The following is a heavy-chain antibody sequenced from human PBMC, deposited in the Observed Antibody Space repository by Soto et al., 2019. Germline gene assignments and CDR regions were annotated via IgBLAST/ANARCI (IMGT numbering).Heavy chain of an antibody. V-gene: IGHV3-21*01. J-gene: IGHJ6*02. CDR2: MSSSSSDI. D-gene: IGHD3-16*01. Sequence: GGSLLRSYAASRFTLSIYSMNWFSQCPGRGLECVSSMSSSSSDIYYVYSVNFGFTISXDXANNSLYLQMNSLRAEDTAVYYCSGGWGKKRGXLYYYYRICGCXXGTXVSVSS. CDR3: SGGWGKKRGXLYYYYRICG. CDR1: RFTLSIYS.